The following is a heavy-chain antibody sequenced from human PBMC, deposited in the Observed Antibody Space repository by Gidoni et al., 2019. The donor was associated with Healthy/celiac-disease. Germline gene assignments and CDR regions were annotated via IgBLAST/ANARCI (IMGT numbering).Heavy chain of an antibody. Sequence: EVQLVESGGGLVQPGGSLRLSCAASGFPVSSNYMSWVRQAPGKGLEWVSVIYSGGSTYYADSVKGRFTISRDNSKNTLYLQMNSLRAEDTAVYYCARVSGYSYGFDYWGQGTLVTVSS. CDR2: IYSGGST. V-gene: IGHV3-66*01. J-gene: IGHJ4*02. CDR1: GFPVSSNY. D-gene: IGHD5-18*01. CDR3: ARVSGYSYGFDY.